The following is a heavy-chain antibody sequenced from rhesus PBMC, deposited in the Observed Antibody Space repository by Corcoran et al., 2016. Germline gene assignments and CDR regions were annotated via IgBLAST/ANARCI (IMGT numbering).Heavy chain of an antibody. CDR1: GFTFSSYY. CDR2: INTSGDSK. Sequence: EVQLVESGGGLVQPGGSLRLSCTGSGFTFSSYYMYWIRQAPGKGLQLVSAINTSGDSKGYTDSVKGRFTISKGNAKNTLYLQMNSLRAEDTAVYYCAKDRGIAAAFDYWGQGVLVTVSS. J-gene: IGHJ4*01. V-gene: IGHV3-22*01. D-gene: IGHD6-13*01. CDR3: AKDRGIAAAFDY.